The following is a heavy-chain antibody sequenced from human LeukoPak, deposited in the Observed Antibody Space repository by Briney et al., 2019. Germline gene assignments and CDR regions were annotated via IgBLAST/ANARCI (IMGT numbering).Heavy chain of an antibody. Sequence: ASVKVSCKVSGYTLTELSMHWVRQAPGKGLEWVGGFDPEDGETIYAQKFQGRVTMTEDTSTDTAYMELSSLRSEDTAVYYCATLGYCSSTSCYGYWGQGTLVTVSS. V-gene: IGHV1-24*01. J-gene: IGHJ4*02. CDR2: FDPEDGET. CDR3: ATLGYCSSTSCYGY. CDR1: GYTLTELS. D-gene: IGHD2-2*01.